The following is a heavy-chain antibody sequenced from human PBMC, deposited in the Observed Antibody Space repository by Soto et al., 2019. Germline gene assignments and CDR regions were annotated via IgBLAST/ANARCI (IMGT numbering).Heavy chain of an antibody. CDR2: ISAHNGNT. V-gene: IGHV1-18*01. CDR1: GYAFTTCG. Sequence: QVHLVQSGAEVKKLGASVRVSCKGSGYAFTTCGITWVRQAPGQGLESMGWISAHNGNTNYAQKLQGRVTVTRDTSTSTAYMELRSLRSDDTAVYYCARGRYGDYWGQGALVTVSS. D-gene: IGHD1-1*01. CDR3: ARGRYGDY. J-gene: IGHJ4*02.